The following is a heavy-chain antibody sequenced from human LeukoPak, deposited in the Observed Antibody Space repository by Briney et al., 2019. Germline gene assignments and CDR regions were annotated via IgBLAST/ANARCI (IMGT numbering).Heavy chain of an antibody. CDR2: IKQDGSEK. CDR1: GFTFSSYA. V-gene: IGHV3-7*01. D-gene: IGHD3-3*01. J-gene: IGHJ4*02. CDR3: ARDLWSGSDY. Sequence: GGSLRLSCAASGFTFSSYAMSWVRQAPGKGLEWVGNIKQDGSEKYYVDSVKGRFTISRDNAKNSLHLQMNSLRAEDTAVYYCARDLWSGSDYWGQGTLVTVSS.